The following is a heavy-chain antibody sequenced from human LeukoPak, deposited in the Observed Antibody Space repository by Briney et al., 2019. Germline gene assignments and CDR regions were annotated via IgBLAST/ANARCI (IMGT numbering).Heavy chain of an antibody. Sequence: GGSLRLSCAASGLTFSSYAMSWVRQAPGKGLEWVSAISGSGGSTYYADSVKGRFTISRDNSKNTLYLQMNSLRAEDTAVYYCAKFGASSGFSVYFDYWGQGTLVTVSS. CDR1: GLTFSSYA. CDR3: AKFGASSGFSVYFDY. J-gene: IGHJ4*02. D-gene: IGHD6-19*01. V-gene: IGHV3-23*01. CDR2: ISGSGGST.